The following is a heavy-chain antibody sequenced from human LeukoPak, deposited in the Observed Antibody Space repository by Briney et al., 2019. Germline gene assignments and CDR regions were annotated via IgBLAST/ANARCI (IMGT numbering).Heavy chain of an antibody. J-gene: IGHJ3*02. Sequence: SETLSLTCTVSVYSISSGYYWGWIRQPPGKGLEWIGNIYHSGSTYYNPSLKSRVTVSIDTSKNQFSLKLSSVTAADTAVYYCARANYDILTDYCYAFDIWGQGTMVTVSS. D-gene: IGHD3-9*01. V-gene: IGHV4-38-2*02. CDR3: ARANYDILTDYCYAFDI. CDR2: IYHSGST. CDR1: VYSISSGYY.